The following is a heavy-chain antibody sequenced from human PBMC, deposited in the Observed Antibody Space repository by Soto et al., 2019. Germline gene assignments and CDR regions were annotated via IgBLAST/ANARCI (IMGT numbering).Heavy chain of an antibody. J-gene: IGHJ4*02. CDR1: GFTFSSYG. V-gene: IGHV3-30*18. Sequence: GGSLRLSCAASGFTFSSYGMHWVRQAPGKGLEWVAVISYDGSNKYYADSVKGRFTISRDNSKNTLYLQMNSLRAEDTAVYYCAKENEAAGLDYWGQGTRVTVSS. CDR3: AKENEAAGLDY. CDR2: ISYDGSNK. D-gene: IGHD6-13*01.